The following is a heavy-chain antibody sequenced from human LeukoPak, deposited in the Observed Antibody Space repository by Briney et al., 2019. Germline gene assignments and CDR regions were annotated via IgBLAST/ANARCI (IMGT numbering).Heavy chain of an antibody. J-gene: IGHJ4*02. D-gene: IGHD2-15*01. CDR3: AREARGYCSGGSCYT. V-gene: IGHV1-69*13. CDR2: IIPIFGTA. CDR1: GGTFSSYA. Sequence: SVKVSCTASGGTFSSYAISWVRQAPGQGLEWMGGIIPIFGTANYAQKFQGRVTITADESTSTAYMELSSLRSEDTAVYYCAREARGYCSGGSCYTWGQGTLVTVSS.